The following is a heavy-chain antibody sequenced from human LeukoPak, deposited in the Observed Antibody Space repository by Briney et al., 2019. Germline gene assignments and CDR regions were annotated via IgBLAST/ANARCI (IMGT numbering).Heavy chain of an antibody. CDR2: IYYSGNS. J-gene: IGHJ4*02. D-gene: IGHD6-19*01. CDR3: ARSGSGWRHYFDY. V-gene: IGHV4-39*07. Sequence: SETLSLTCTVSGGSIRSNYYWGWIRQPPGKGLEWIGSIYYSGNSYYNPSLKSRVTMSIDTSKNQFSLKVNSVTAADTAVYYCARSGSGWRHYFDYWGQGTLVTVSS. CDR1: GGSIRSNYY.